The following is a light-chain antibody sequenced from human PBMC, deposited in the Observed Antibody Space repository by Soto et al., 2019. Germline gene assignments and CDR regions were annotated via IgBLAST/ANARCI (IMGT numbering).Light chain of an antibody. Sequence: QSALTQPASVSGSPGQSITISCTGTSSDVGGYEYVSWFQQYPGKAPSLMLYDVYRRPSGVSYRFSGSKSGNTASLTISGLQAEDEADYYCSSYTTTSTAVFGGGTKLTVL. J-gene: IGLJ2*01. CDR2: DVY. CDR1: SSDVGGYEY. V-gene: IGLV2-14*01. CDR3: SSYTTTSTAV.